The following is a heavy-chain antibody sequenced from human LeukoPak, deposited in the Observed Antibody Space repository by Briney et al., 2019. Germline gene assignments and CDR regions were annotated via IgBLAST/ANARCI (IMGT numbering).Heavy chain of an antibody. CDR2: ISSSSSYI. D-gene: IGHD6-19*01. V-gene: IGHV3-21*01. CDR3: ARMRGYSSGWYVHYYMDV. Sequence: PGGSLRLSCAASGFTFDDYAMHWVRQAPGKGLEWVSSISSSSSYIYYADSVKGRFTISRDNAKNSLYLQMNSLRAEDTAVYYCARMRGYSSGWYVHYYMDVWGKGTTVTVSS. CDR1: GFTFDDYA. J-gene: IGHJ6*03.